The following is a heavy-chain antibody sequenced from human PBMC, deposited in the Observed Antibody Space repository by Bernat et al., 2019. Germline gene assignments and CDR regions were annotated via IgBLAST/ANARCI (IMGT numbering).Heavy chain of an antibody. V-gene: IGHV3-20*04. CDR2: TNWNGGSK. CDR3: ARDGDYSNYGGY. D-gene: IGHD4-11*01. Sequence: EVQLVESGGGVVRPGGSLRLSCAASGFTFDDYGMSWVRRAPGKGLEWVAGTNWNGGSKGYADSVKGRFTISRDNAKTSLYLQMNSLRAEDTACYYGARDGDYSNYGGYWGQGTLVTVSS. CDR1: GFTFDDYG. J-gene: IGHJ4*02.